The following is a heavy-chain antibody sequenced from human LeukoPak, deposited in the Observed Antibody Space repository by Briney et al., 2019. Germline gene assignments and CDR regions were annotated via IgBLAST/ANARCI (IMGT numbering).Heavy chain of an antibody. CDR1: GFTFISYW. D-gene: IGHD3-10*01. J-gene: IGHJ4*02. V-gene: IGHV3-74*01. CDR3: ARESGSGSQIDY. CDR2: INSDGSST. Sequence: GRSLRLSCAASGFTFISYWMHWVRQAPGKGVVWVSRINSDGSSTSYADSVKGRFTISRDNAKNTLYLQMNSLRAEDTAVYYCARESGSGSQIDYWGQGTLVTVSS.